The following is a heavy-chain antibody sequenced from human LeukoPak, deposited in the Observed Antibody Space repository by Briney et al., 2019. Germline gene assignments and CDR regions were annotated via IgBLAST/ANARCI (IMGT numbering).Heavy chain of an antibody. D-gene: IGHD3-16*01. J-gene: IGHJ6*03. CDR1: GGSISSGGYY. CDR3: ARDRIEFGSDYYYYMDV. CDR2: IYHSGST. V-gene: IGHV4-30-2*01. Sequence: SETLSLTCTVSGGSISSGGYYWSWIRQPPGKGLEWIGYIYHSGSTYYNPSLKSRVTISVDRSKNQFSLKLSSVTAADTAVYYCARDRIEFGSDYYYYMDVWGKGTTVTVSS.